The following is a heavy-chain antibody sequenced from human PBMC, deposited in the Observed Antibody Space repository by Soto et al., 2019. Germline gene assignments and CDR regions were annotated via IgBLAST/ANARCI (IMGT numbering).Heavy chain of an antibody. CDR3: ARERYSSGWYHAFDI. V-gene: IGHV4-61*01. Sequence: SETLSLTYTVSGGSVSSGSYYWSWIRQPPGEGLEWIGYIYYSGCTNYNPSLKSRVTISVDTSKNQFSLKLSSVTAADTAVYYCARERYSSGWYHAFDIWGQGTMVSVSS. CDR1: GGSVSSGSYY. D-gene: IGHD6-19*01. CDR2: IYYSGCT. J-gene: IGHJ3*02.